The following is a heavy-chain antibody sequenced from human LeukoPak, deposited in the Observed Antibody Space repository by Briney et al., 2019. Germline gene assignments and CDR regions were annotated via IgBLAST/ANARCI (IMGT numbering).Heavy chain of an antibody. CDR3: ARGVRYFDWLSPHCFDY. Sequence: SETLSLTCTVSGGSISSYYWSWIRQPPGKGLEWIGYIYYSGSTNYNPSLKSRVTISVDTSKNQFSLKLSSVTAAGTAVYYCARGVRYFDWLSPHCFDYWGQGTLVTVSS. V-gene: IGHV4-59*01. J-gene: IGHJ4*02. CDR1: GGSISSYY. CDR2: IYYSGST. D-gene: IGHD3-9*01.